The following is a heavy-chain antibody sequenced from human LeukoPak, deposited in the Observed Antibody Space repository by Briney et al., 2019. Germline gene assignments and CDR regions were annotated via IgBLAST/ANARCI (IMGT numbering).Heavy chain of an antibody. Sequence: GASVKVSCKASGYTLTELSMHWVRQAPGKGLEWMGGFDPEDGETIYAQKFQGRVTMTEDTSTDTAYMELSSLRSEDTAVYYCATYATVVTLFGYWGQGTLVTVSS. CDR3: ATYATVVTLFGY. V-gene: IGHV1-24*01. CDR2: FDPEDGET. CDR1: GYTLTELS. J-gene: IGHJ4*02. D-gene: IGHD4-23*01.